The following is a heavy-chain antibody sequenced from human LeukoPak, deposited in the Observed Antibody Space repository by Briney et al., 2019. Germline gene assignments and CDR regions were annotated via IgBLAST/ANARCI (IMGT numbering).Heavy chain of an antibody. V-gene: IGHV3-21*01. Sequence: PGGSLRLSCAASGFPFTSHSLNWVPPAPGKGLECGSSINSSSSYIYYADSVKGRFTISRDNAKNSLYLQMNSLRAEDTAVYYCARASYCSSTSCYRAPFDYWGQGTLVTVSS. J-gene: IGHJ4*02. CDR2: INSSSSYI. CDR1: GFPFTSHS. CDR3: ARASYCSSTSCYRAPFDY. D-gene: IGHD2-2*01.